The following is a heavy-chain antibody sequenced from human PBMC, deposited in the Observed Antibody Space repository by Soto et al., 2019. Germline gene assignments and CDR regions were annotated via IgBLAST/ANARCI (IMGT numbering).Heavy chain of an antibody. J-gene: IGHJ4*02. Sequence: QVQLVGSGGGVVQPGRSLRLSCAASGFTFSSYAMHWVRQAPGKGLEWVAVISYDGSNKYYADSVKGRFTISRDNSKNTLYLQMNSLRAEDTAVYYCARVHYYYDSSGYFSYWGQGTLVTVSS. CDR1: GFTFSSYA. CDR3: ARVHYYYDSSGYFSY. V-gene: IGHV3-30-3*01. CDR2: ISYDGSNK. D-gene: IGHD3-22*01.